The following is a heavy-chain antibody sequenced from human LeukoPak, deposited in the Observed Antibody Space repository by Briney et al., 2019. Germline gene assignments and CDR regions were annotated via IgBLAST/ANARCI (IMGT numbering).Heavy chain of an antibody. D-gene: IGHD5-18*01. V-gene: IGHV3-9*01. CDR2: ISWNSGSI. CDR3: ARDPSRIQLWLRVRYFDY. Sequence: GRSLRLSCAASGFTFDDYAMHWVRQAPGKGLEWVSGISWNSGSIGYADSVKGRFTISRDNAKNSLYLQMNSLRAEDTAVYYCARDPSRIQLWLRVRYFDYWGQGTLVTVSS. CDR1: GFTFDDYA. J-gene: IGHJ4*02.